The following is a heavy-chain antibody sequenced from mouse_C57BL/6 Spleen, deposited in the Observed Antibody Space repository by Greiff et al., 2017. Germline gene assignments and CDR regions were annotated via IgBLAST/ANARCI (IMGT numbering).Heavy chain of an antibody. Sequence: QVQLQQPGAELVKPGASVKMSCKASGYTFTSYWITWVKQRPGQGLEWIGDIYPGSGSTNYNEKFKSKATLTVDTSSSTAYMQLSSLTSEDSAVYYCAREMVPHYYGSSYGYFDVWGTGTTVTVSS. V-gene: IGHV1-55*01. CDR1: GYTFTSYW. CDR2: IYPGSGST. CDR3: AREMVPHYYGSSYGYFDV. J-gene: IGHJ1*03. D-gene: IGHD1-1*01.